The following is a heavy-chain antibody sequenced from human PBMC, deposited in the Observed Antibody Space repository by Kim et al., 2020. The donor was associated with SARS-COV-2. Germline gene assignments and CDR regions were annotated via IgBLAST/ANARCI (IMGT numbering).Heavy chain of an antibody. D-gene: IGHD6-6*01. V-gene: IGHV5-51*01. Sequence: DSDTRYSPSFQGQVTISADKSISTAYLQWSSLKASDTAMYYCARGLAARLWGQGTLVTVSS. CDR2: DSDT. J-gene: IGHJ4*02. CDR3: ARGLAARL.